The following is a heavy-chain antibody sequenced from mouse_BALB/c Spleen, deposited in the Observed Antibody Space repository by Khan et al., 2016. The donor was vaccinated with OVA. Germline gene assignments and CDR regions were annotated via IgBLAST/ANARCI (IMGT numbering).Heavy chain of an antibody. Sequence: VKLVESGGDLVKPGGSLKLSCAASGFTFSTYGMSWVRQTPDKRLEWVATVSTGGGYTYYPDSVKGRFTISRDNAKNTLYLQMSSLKSEDTAMFYCARLAYYYDSEGFAYWGQGTLVTVSA. D-gene: IGHD1-1*01. CDR1: GFTFSTYG. J-gene: IGHJ3*01. CDR2: VSTGGGYT. CDR3: ARLAYYYDSEGFAY. V-gene: IGHV5-6*02.